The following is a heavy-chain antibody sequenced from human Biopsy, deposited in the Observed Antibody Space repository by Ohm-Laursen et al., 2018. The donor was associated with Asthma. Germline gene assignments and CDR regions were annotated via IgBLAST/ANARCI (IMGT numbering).Heavy chain of an antibody. V-gene: IGHV3-30-3*01. Sequence: SLRLSCAASGFTFRSYAMHWVRQAPGKGLEWVAVGGSYYDGGLKYYADSVNGRSTVSRDDSKNTLYLQMNSLRGDDTAVYYCARGKTWGRSYYFDYWGQGTLVTVSS. CDR2: GGSYYDGGLK. CDR1: GFTFRSYA. D-gene: IGHD6-6*01. J-gene: IGHJ4*02. CDR3: ARGKTWGRSYYFDY.